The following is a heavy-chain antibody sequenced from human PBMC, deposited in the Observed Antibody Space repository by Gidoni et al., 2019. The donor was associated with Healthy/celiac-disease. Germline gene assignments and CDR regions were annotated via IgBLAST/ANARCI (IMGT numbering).Heavy chain of an antibody. V-gene: IGHV5-51*01. Sequence: EGQLVQSGAEVKKPGESRKISWKGSGYSFTSYWIGWVRTMPGKGLEWVGIIYPGDSDPRYSPSFQGQVTISADKSISTAYLQWSSLKASDTAMYYCARQDVDYGDYDLWGRGTLVTVSS. CDR2: IYPGDSDP. J-gene: IGHJ2*01. D-gene: IGHD4-17*01. CDR1: GYSFTSYW. CDR3: ARQDVDYGDYDL.